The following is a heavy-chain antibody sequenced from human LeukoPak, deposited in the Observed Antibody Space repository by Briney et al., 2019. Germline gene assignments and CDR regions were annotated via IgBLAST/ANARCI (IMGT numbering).Heavy chain of an antibody. CDR1: GGSFSGYY. CDR3: ARAGSSGQNDY. V-gene: IGHV4-34*01. Sequence: SETLSLTCAVYGGSFSGYYWSWIRQPPGKGLEWIGEINHSGSTNYNPSLKSRVTISVDTSKNQFSLKLSSVTAADTAVYYCARAGSSGQNDYWGQGTLVTVSS. D-gene: IGHD6-13*01. J-gene: IGHJ4*02. CDR2: INHSGST.